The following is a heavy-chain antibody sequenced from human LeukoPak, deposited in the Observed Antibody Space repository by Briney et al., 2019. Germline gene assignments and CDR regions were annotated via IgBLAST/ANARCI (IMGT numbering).Heavy chain of an antibody. CDR3: ASGWLLEAFDI. J-gene: IGHJ3*02. V-gene: IGHV1-69*04. CDR1: GGTFSRYA. CDR2: IIPILGIA. D-gene: IGHD5-24*01. Sequence: ASVKVSCKASGGTFSRYAISWVRQAPGQGLEWMGRIIPILGIANYAQKFQGRVTITTDKSTSTAYMELSSLRSEDTAVYYCASGWLLEAFDIWGQGTMVTVSS.